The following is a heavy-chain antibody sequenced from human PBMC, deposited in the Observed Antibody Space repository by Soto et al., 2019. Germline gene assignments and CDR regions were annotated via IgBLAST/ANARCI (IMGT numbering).Heavy chain of an antibody. J-gene: IGHJ5*02. V-gene: IGHV4-34*01. CDR3: ARATQDSSGSYYNPRGVEP. CDR1: GGSFSGYY. CDR2: INHSGST. D-gene: IGHD3-10*01. Sequence: SETLSLTCAVYGGSFSGYYWSWIRQPPGKGLEWIGEINHSGSTNYNPSLKSRVTISVDTSKNQFSLKLSSVTAADTAVYYCARATQDSSGSYYNPRGVEPWGQGTLVTVSS.